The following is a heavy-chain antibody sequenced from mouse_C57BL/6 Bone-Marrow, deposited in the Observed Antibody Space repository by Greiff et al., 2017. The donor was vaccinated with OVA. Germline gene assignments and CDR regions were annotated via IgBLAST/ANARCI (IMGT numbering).Heavy chain of an antibody. CDR2: LYPRDGST. J-gene: IGHJ3*01. D-gene: IGHD2-5*01. V-gene: IGHV1-85*01. CDR1: GYTFTSYD. CDR3: ARDSNPDRFAY. Sequence: QVQLQQSGPELVKPGASVTLSCKASGYTFTSYDINWVQQRPGQGLEWIGWLYPRDGSTKYNEKFKGKATLTVDTSSSTAYMELHSLTSEDSAVYFCARDSNPDRFAYWGQGTLVTVSA.